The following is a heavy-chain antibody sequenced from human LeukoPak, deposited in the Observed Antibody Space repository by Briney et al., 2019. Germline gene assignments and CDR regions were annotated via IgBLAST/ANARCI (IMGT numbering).Heavy chain of an antibody. Sequence: SVKVSCKASGGTFSSYAISWVRQAPGQGLEWMGGIIPIFGTANYAQKFQGRVTITADESTSTAYMELSSLRSEDTAVYYCARAELIGRAGLYYFDYWGQGTLVTVSS. V-gene: IGHV1-69*13. J-gene: IGHJ4*02. CDR3: ARAELIGRAGLYYFDY. CDR2: IIPIFGTA. CDR1: GGTFSSYA. D-gene: IGHD6-13*01.